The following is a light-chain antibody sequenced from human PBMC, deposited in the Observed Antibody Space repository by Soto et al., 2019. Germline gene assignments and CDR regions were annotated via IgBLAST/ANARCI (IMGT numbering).Light chain of an antibody. J-gene: IGLJ3*02. CDR1: SSDVGSYNY. V-gene: IGLV2-14*01. CDR3: SSFTSTRTVV. Sequence: QSVLTQPASVSGSPGQSITISCTGTSSDVGSYNYVSWYQQHPGKAPKLMIYGVTNRPSGVSNRFSASKSGNTASLTISGLQAEDEADYYCSSFTSTRTVVFGGGTKVTVL. CDR2: GVT.